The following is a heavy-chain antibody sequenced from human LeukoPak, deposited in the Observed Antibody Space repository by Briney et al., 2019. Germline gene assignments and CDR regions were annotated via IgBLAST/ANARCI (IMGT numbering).Heavy chain of an antibody. D-gene: IGHD3-16*02. CDR1: GFTFSSYG. CDR3: AAYLSPIVFDY. V-gene: IGHV3-30*02. CDR2: IRYDGGNK. Sequence: GGSLRLSCATSGFTFSSYGMHWVRQAPGKGLEWVAFIRYDGGNKYYADSVKGQFTISRDNAKNSLYLQMNSLRAEDTAVYYCAAYLSPIVFDYWGQGTLVTVSS. J-gene: IGHJ4*02.